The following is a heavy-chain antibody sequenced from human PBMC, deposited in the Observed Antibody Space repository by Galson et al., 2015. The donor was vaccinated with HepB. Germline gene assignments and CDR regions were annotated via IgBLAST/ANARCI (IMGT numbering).Heavy chain of an antibody. D-gene: IGHD5-12*01. J-gene: IGHJ4*02. CDR1: GGTFSTYS. CDR3: ARTSVATWGPFDY. V-gene: IGHV1-69*13. Sequence: SVKVSCKASGGTFSTYSISWVRLAPGQGLEWVGGIIPLFGSPNYAQKFLGRVTITADESATTAYMELRTLTSEDTAMYFCARTSVATWGPFDYWGQGTLVTVSS. CDR2: IIPLFGSP.